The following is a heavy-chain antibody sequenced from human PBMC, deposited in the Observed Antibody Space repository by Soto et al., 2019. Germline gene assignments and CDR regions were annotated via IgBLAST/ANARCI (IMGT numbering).Heavy chain of an antibody. CDR2: ISSDGSDK. V-gene: IGHV3-30*18. Sequence: QEQLVESGGGVVQPGRSLRISCAASGFIFSSYGMHWVRQAPGKGLEWVAVISSDGSDKDYAVSVKGRFAISRDNSKNPLFLQMNTLRPEDTAIYFCAKRMGTWFDPWGQGTLVSVSS. CDR3: AKRMGTWFDP. CDR1: GFIFSSYG. D-gene: IGHD7-27*01. J-gene: IGHJ5*02.